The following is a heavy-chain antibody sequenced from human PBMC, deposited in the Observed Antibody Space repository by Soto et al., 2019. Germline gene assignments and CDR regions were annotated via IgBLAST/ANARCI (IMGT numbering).Heavy chain of an antibody. J-gene: IGHJ6*02. CDR1: GYTFTSYG. Sequence: QVPLVQSGAEVKKPGASVKVSCKASGYTFTSYGISWVRQAPGQGLEWMGWISAYNGNTNYAQKLQGRVTMTTDTSTSTAYMELRSLRSDDTAVYYCARVVAARPTQNYYYYGMDVWGQGTTVTVSS. V-gene: IGHV1-18*04. CDR3: ARVVAARPTQNYYYYGMDV. CDR2: ISAYNGNT. D-gene: IGHD6-6*01.